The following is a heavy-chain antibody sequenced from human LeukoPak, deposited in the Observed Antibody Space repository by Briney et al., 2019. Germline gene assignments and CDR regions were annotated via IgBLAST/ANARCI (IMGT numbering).Heavy chain of an antibody. D-gene: IGHD2-15*01. V-gene: IGHV1-18*04. Sequence: ASVKVSCKASGCTFTSYGISWVRQAPGQGLEWMGWIIPFIGNTNYAQKLQGRVTMTTDTSTSTAYMELRSLRSDDTAVYYCARGEYCSGGSCWNDAFDIWGQGTMVTVSS. J-gene: IGHJ3*02. CDR1: GCTFTSYG. CDR2: IIPFIGNT. CDR3: ARGEYCSGGSCWNDAFDI.